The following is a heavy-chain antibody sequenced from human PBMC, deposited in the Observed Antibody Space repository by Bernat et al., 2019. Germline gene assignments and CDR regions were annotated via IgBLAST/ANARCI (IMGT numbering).Heavy chain of an antibody. V-gene: IGHV3-23*04. CDR3: ATDSRVVGATGAADI. CDR2: ISGTGTNT. J-gene: IGHJ3*02. CDR1: GFTFSSSA. Sequence: ELHLVESGGGLVKPGESLRLSCVASGFTFSSSAMSWVRQAPGKGLEWVSGISGTGTNTYYADSVKGRFTTSRDNSKNTLYLQMNSLRVEDTAVYYCATDSRVVGATGAADIWGQGTMVTVSS. D-gene: IGHD1-26*01.